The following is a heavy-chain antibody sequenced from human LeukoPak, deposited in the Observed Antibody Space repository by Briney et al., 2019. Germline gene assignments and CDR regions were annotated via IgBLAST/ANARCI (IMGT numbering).Heavy chain of an antibody. J-gene: IGHJ4*02. D-gene: IGHD1-14*01. CDR3: AKDRPEGDYFDY. CDR2: INGSGGST. V-gene: IGHV3-23*01. CDR1: GFTFSSYA. Sequence: HPGGSLRLSCAASGFTFSSYAMSWVRQAPGKGLEWVSAINGSGGSTYYADSVKGRFTISRDNSKNTLYLQMNRLRAEDTAVYYCAKDRPEGDYFDYWGQGTLVTVSS.